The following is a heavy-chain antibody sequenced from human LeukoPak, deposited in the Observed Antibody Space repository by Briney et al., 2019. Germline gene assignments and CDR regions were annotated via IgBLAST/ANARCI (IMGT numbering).Heavy chain of an antibody. CDR3: ARTPLWLRFDY. Sequence: SEILSLTCTVSGGSISSYYWSWIRQPPGKGLEWIGEINHSGSTNYNPSLKSRVTISVDTSKNQFSLKLSSVTAADTAVYYCARTPLWLRFDYWGQGTLVTVSS. CDR2: INHSGST. CDR1: GGSISSYY. J-gene: IGHJ4*02. V-gene: IGHV4-34*01. D-gene: IGHD5-18*01.